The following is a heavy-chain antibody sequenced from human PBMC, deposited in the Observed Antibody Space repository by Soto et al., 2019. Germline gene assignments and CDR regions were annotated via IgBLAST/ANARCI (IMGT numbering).Heavy chain of an antibody. D-gene: IGHD3-22*01. J-gene: IGHJ4*02. CDR2: IYYSGST. Sequence: QVQLQESGPGLVKPSETLSLTCTVSGGSISSCYWSWIRQPPGKGLEWIGYIYYSGSTNYNPSLKSRVTISVDTSKNQFSLKLSSVTAADTAVYYCARARVIGSGYYFDYWGQGTLVTVSS. CDR1: GGSISSCY. CDR3: ARARVIGSGYYFDY. V-gene: IGHV4-59*01.